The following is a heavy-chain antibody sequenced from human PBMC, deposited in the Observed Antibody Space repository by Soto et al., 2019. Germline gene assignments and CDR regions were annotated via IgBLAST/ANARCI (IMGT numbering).Heavy chain of an antibody. V-gene: IGHV3-7*03. D-gene: IGHD2-21*02. CDR2: IKQDGSEK. J-gene: IGHJ3*02. CDR1: GFTFSSYW. CDR3: ARDHGYCGGDCFLADAFDI. Sequence: QSGGSLRLSCAASGFTFSSYWMSWVRQAPGKGLEWVANIKQDGSEKYYVDSVKGRFTISRDNAKNSLYLQMNSLRAEDTAVYCCARDHGYCGGDCFLADAFDIWGQGTMVTVSS.